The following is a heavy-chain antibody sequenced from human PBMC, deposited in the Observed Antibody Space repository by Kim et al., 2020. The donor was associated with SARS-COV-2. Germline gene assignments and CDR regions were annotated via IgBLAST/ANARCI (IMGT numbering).Heavy chain of an antibody. Sequence: SVKGRFTISRDNSKNTLYLQMNSLRAEDTAVYYCAKEMTTVVRGYGMDVWGQGTTVTVSS. D-gene: IGHD4-17*01. V-gene: IGHV3-23*01. CDR3: AKEMTTVVRGYGMDV. J-gene: IGHJ6*02.